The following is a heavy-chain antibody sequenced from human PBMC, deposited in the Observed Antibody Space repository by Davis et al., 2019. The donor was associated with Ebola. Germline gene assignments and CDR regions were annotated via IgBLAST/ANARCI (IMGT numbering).Heavy chain of an antibody. CDR2: INPNSGGT. CDR1: GYTFTGYY. V-gene: IGHV1-2*06. Sequence: AASVKVSCKASGYTFTGYYMHWVRQAPGQGLEWMGRINPNSGGTNYAQKLQGRVTMTTDTSTSTAYMELRSLRSDDTAVYYCARGYGRWYFDLWGRGTLVTVSS. CDR3: ARGYGRWYFDL. D-gene: IGHD4-17*01. J-gene: IGHJ2*01.